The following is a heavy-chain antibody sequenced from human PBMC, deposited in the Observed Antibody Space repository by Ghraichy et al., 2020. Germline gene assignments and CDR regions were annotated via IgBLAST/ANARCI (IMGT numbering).Heavy chain of an antibody. CDR3: ARTRPSSSWDYFFDY. J-gene: IGHJ4*02. V-gene: IGHV3-53*01. CDR1: GFIVSSNY. Sequence: ETLSLTCAASGFIVSSNYMSWVRQAPGKGLEWVSIMYSGGSTNYADSVKDRFSISRDNSKNTVYLQMTSLRADDTAVYYCARTRPSSSWDYFFDYWGQGTLLTVSS. D-gene: IGHD6-13*01. CDR2: MYSGGST.